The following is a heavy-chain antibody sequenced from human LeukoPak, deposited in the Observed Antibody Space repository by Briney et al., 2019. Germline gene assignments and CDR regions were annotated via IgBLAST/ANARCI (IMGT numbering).Heavy chain of an antibody. D-gene: IGHD3-22*01. CDR2: IYSGGST. CDR1: GFTVSSNY. CDR3: ASNPEGDDSSGYYAEGMDV. J-gene: IGHJ6*02. Sequence: GGSLRLSCAASGFTVSSNYMSWVRQAPGKGLEWVSVIYSGGSTYYADSVKGRFTISRDNSKNTLYLQMNSLRAEDTAVYYCASNPEGDDSSGYYAEGMDVWGQGTTVTVSS. V-gene: IGHV3-66*01.